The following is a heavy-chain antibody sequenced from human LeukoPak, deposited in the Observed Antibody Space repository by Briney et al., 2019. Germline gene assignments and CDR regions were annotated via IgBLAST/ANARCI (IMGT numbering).Heavy chain of an antibody. D-gene: IGHD6-19*01. CDR1: EFTFSNYA. V-gene: IGHV3-23*01. Sequence: GGSLRLSCAASEFTFSNYAMSWVRQAPGKGLEWVSAIRGSSGGTYYADSVKGRFTISRDNSNSTLYLQMNSLRAEDTAIYYCARDRQWLCTFDYWGQGTLVTVSS. CDR3: ARDRQWLCTFDY. J-gene: IGHJ4*02. CDR2: IRGSSGGT.